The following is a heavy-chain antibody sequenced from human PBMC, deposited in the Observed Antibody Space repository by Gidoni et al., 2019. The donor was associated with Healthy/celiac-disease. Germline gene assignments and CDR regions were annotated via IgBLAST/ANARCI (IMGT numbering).Heavy chain of an antibody. J-gene: IGHJ4*02. CDR1: GFTFSSYG. CDR2: IWYDGSNK. Sequence: QVQLVESGGGVVQPGRSLSRSCAASGFTFSSYGLHWVRQAPGKGLECVAVIWYDGSNKYYADSVKGVFTISRDNSKNTLYLQMNSLRAEDTAVYYCARDSVAGYYFDYWGQGTLVTVSS. V-gene: IGHV3-33*01. CDR3: ARDSVAGYYFDY. D-gene: IGHD6-19*01.